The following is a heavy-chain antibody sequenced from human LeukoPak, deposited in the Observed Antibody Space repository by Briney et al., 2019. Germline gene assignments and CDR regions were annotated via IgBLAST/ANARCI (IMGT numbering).Heavy chain of an antibody. Sequence: SETLSLTCTVSGGSISSYYWSWIRQPPGKGLEWIGYIYYSGSTNYTPSLKSRVTISVDTSKNQFSLKLASVTAADTAVYYCALARINHASGSHPYYFDYWGQGTLATVSS. CDR3: ALARINHASGSHPYYFDY. J-gene: IGHJ4*02. V-gene: IGHV4-59*08. CDR1: GGSISSYY. CDR2: IYYSGST. D-gene: IGHD3-10*01.